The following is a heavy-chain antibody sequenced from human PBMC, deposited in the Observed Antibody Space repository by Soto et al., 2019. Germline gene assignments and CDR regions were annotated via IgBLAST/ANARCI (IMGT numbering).Heavy chain of an antibody. D-gene: IGHD2-15*01. J-gene: IGHJ6*04. CDR3: ARDDVLCDGGRCYGVPLAV. V-gene: IGHV3-66*01. CDR1: GYTVSSKY. Sequence: GGSLRLSCAASGYTVSSKYMSWVRQAPGKGLEWVSLIQSGGPTYYADSVKGRFTISRDTSENTLHLQMDSLRAEDTAVYYCARDDVLCDGGRCYGVPLAVWGKGTTVTVSS. CDR2: IQSGGPT.